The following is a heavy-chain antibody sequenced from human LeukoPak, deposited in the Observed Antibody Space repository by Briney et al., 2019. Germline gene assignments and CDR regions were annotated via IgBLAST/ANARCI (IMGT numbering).Heavy chain of an antibody. CDR1: GFNVRSNY. V-gene: IGHV3-66*01. CDR2: LYWGGST. D-gene: IGHD3-10*01. J-gene: IGHJ4*02. CDR3: ARYGPLFDY. Sequence: GGSLRLSCAASGFNVRSNYMSWVRQAPGKGLEWVSILYWGGSTHYADSVKGRFTISRDNAKNSLYLQMNSLRAEDTAVYYCARYGPLFDYWGQGTLVTVSS.